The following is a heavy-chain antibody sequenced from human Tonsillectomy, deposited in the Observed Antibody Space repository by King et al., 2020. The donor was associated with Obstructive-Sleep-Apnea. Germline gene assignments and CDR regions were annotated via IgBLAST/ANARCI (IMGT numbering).Heavy chain of an antibody. Sequence: QLVQSGAEVKKPGASVKVSCKASGYTFTSYDINWVRQATGQGLEWMGWMNPNSGNPGYAQEFQGRVTMTRNTSISTASMELSSLRSEDTAVYYCARGGRYYDSSGYYYTYFDYWGQGTLVTVSS. CDR3: ARGGRYYDSSGYYYTYFDY. J-gene: IGHJ4*02. D-gene: IGHD3-22*01. V-gene: IGHV1-8*01. CDR2: MNPNSGNP. CDR1: GYTFTSYD.